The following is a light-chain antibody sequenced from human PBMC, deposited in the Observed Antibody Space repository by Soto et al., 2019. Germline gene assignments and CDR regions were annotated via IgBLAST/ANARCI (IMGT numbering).Light chain of an antibody. CDR2: AAS. CDR3: QKYNNAPWT. CDR1: QGISNY. Sequence: DIQMTQSPSSLSASVGDRVTITCRASQGISNYLAWYQQKPGKVPKLLIYAASTLQSGVPSRFSGSGSGTDFTRTISSLQAEDVATYYCQKYNNAPWTFGQGTKVEIK. J-gene: IGKJ1*01. V-gene: IGKV1-27*01.